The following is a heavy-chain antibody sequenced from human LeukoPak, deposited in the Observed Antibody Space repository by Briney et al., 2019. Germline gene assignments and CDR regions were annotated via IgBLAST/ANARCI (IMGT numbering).Heavy chain of an antibody. J-gene: IGHJ4*02. Sequence: GGSLRLSCAASGFTFSSYSMNWVRQAPGKGLEWVSYISSNSITIYYADSVKGRFTISRDNAKNSLYLQMNSLRAEDTAVYYCASKLGYCSGGSCGAGRYFDYWGQGTLVTVSS. CDR2: ISSNSITI. D-gene: IGHD2-15*01. V-gene: IGHV3-48*04. CDR3: ASKLGYCSGGSCGAGRYFDY. CDR1: GFTFSSYS.